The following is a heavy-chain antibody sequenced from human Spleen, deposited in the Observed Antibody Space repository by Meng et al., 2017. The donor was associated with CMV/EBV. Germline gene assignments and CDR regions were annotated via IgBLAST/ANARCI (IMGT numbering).Heavy chain of an antibody. D-gene: IGHD1-1*01. Sequence: LSCAASEFTIGTYSMNWVRQAPGKGLEWVSSISSGSTHMYYADSVKGRFTISRDNAMYTLYLQVNSLRAEDTAVYYCARGWNSFDVWGQGTMVTVSS. CDR1: EFTIGTYS. V-gene: IGHV3-21*01. J-gene: IGHJ3*01. CDR3: ARGWNSFDV. CDR2: ISSGSTHM.